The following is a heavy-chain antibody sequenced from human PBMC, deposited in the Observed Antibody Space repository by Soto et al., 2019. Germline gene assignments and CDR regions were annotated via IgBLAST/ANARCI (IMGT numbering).Heavy chain of an antibody. CDR1: GGTFSSYA. J-gene: IGHJ4*02. CDR2: IIPIFGTA. Sequence: GASVKVSCKASGGTFSSYAISWVRQAPGQGLEWMGGIIPIFGTANYAQKFQGRVTITADKSTSTAYMELSSLRSEDTAVYYCAMTTVVTPIYYWGQGTLVTVSS. D-gene: IGHD4-17*01. CDR3: AMTTVVTPIYY. V-gene: IGHV1-69*06.